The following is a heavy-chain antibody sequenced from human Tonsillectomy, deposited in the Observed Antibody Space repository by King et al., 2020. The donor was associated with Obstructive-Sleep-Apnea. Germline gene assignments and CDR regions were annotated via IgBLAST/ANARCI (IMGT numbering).Heavy chain of an antibody. Sequence: QLVQSGGGVVQPGRSLRLSCAASGFTFISYGKHWVRQAPGKGLEWGAVLSFDGSNKYYADCLKGLFTISSDLSKKTPYLQMHSLRTEDTAVYFCAKDAYGSGSYYGLNAFDIWGQGTMVTVSS. CDR1: GFTFISYG. D-gene: IGHD3-10*01. CDR2: LSFDGSNK. J-gene: IGHJ3*02. CDR3: AKDAYGSGSYYGLNAFDI. V-gene: IGHV3-30*18.